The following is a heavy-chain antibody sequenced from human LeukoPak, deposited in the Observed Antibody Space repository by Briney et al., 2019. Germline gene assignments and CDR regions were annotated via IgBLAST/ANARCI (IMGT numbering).Heavy chain of an antibody. D-gene: IGHD6-19*01. CDR1: GGSISSYY. J-gene: IGHJ5*02. CDR3: ARDQIAVAGYNWFDP. CDR2: IYTSGST. Sequence: SETLSLTCTVSGGSISSYYWSWIRQPAGKGLEWIGRIYTSGSTNYNPSLKSRVTMSVDTSKNRFSLKLSSVTAADTAAYYCARDQIAVAGYNWFDPWGQGTLVTVSS. V-gene: IGHV4-4*07.